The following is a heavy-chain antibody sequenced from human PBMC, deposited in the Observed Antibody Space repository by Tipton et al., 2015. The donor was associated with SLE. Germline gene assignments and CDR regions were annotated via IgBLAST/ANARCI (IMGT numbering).Heavy chain of an antibody. J-gene: IGHJ4*02. Sequence: TLSLTCTVSGGSISSHHWSWIRQPPGKGLEWIGYIYYSGITNYNPSLKSRVTISVDTSKNQFSLKLNSVTAADTAVYYCARASGYYDILTGPLHYWGQGTLVTVSA. D-gene: IGHD3-9*01. CDR1: GGSISSHH. CDR3: ARASGYYDILTGPLHY. CDR2: IYYSGIT. V-gene: IGHV4-59*11.